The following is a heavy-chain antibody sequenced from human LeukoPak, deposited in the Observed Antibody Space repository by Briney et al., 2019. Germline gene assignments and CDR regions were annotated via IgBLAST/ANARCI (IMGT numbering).Heavy chain of an antibody. V-gene: IGHV1-18*01. CDR1: VYTFISYG. CDR3: ARDLWNSLSSGIFDS. CDR2: ISGYNGNT. J-gene: IGHJ5*01. Sequence: GASVKVSFKAAVYTFISYGGTWVRQAPGQGLEWMGWISGYNGNTNYAQNLQGRVTMTTDTSTRTAYMELRSLRSDDTAVYYCARDLWNSLSSGIFDSWGQGTLVTVSS. D-gene: IGHD2/OR15-2a*01.